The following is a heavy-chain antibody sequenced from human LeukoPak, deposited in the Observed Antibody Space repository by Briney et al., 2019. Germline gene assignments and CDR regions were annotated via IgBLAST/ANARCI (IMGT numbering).Heavy chain of an antibody. CDR3: TTDALLSAPTSLGRASQVPRTGVHPPQPFD. Sequence: GGSLRLSCAASGFTFSNAWVSWVRQAPGKGLEWVGRIKSKTDGGTTDYAAPVKGRFTISRDDSKNTLYLQMNSLKTEDTAVYYCTTDALLSAPTSLGRASQVPRTGVHPPQPFD. CDR1: GFTFSNAW. V-gene: IGHV3-15*01. CDR2: IKSKTDGGTT. D-gene: IGHD3-3*01. J-gene: IGHJ2*01.